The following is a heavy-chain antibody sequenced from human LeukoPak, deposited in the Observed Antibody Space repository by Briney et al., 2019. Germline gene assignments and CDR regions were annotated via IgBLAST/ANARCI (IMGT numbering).Heavy chain of an antibody. Sequence: GGSLRLSCAASGLTFSSYGMHWVRQAPGKGLEWVAFIRYDGSNKYYADSVKGRFTISRDNSKNTLYLQMNSLRAEDTAVYYCAKDGNYYGSANMDVWGKGTTVTISS. CDR2: IRYDGSNK. V-gene: IGHV3-30*02. CDR3: AKDGNYYGSANMDV. D-gene: IGHD3-10*01. CDR1: GLTFSSYG. J-gene: IGHJ6*03.